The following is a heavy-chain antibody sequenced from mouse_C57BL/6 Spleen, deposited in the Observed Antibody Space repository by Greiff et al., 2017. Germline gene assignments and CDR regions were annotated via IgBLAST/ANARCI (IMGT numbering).Heavy chain of an antibody. J-gene: IGHJ2*01. D-gene: IGHD2-4*01. Sequence: QVQLQQSGAELVKPGASVKLSCKASGYTFTSYWMHWVKQRPGQGLEWIGMIHPNSGSTNYNEKFKSKATLTVDKSSSTAYMQLSSLTSEDSAVYYCAKYYDYGGYFDYWGQGTTLTVSS. V-gene: IGHV1-64*01. CDR2: IHPNSGST. CDR3: AKYYDYGGYFDY. CDR1: GYTFTSYW.